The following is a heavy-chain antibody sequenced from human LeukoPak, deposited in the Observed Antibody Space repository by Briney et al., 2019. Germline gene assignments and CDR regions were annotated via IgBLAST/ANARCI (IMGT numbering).Heavy chain of an antibody. V-gene: IGHV1-46*01. CDR1: GYTFTSYY. CDR2: INPSGGST. Sequence: ASVKVSCKASGYTFTSYYMHWVRQAPGQGLEWMGLINPSGGSTSYAQKFQGRVTMTRDTSTSTVYMELSSLRSEDTAVYYCARDKGSVLRYFDWLHYYYGMDVWGQGTTVTVSS. J-gene: IGHJ6*02. D-gene: IGHD3-9*01. CDR3: ARDKGSVLRYFDWLHYYYGMDV.